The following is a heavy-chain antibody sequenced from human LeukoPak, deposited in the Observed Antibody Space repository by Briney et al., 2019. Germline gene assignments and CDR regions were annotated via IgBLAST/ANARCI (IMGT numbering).Heavy chain of an antibody. CDR3: AKDHRQWVYSLDY. J-gene: IGHJ4*02. CDR1: GFTLSSYA. D-gene: IGHD6-19*01. Sequence: GGSLRLSCAAPGFTLSSYAMSWVRQAPGQGLERVSAISCSGATTYYADSVKGPFTNSRDNSKITLYMQLNSLRPEDPAVHHSAKDHRQWVYSLDYGGQGTVVSVS. V-gene: IGHV3-23*01. CDR2: ISCSGATT.